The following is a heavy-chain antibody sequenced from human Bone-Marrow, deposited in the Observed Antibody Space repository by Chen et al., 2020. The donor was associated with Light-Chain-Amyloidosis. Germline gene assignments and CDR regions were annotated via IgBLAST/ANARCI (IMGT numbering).Heavy chain of an antibody. CDR2: IYPDDSDA. Sequence: EVQLEQSGPEVKKPGESLKISCKGSGYTFPNYWIGWVRQMPGKGLEWMGVIYPDDSDARYSPSFEGQVTISADKSITTAYLQWRRLQASDTAMYYCASRRDGYNFDYWGQGTLVTVSS. CDR1: GYTFPNYW. D-gene: IGHD5-12*01. J-gene: IGHJ4*02. V-gene: IGHV5-51*01. CDR3: ASRRDGYNFDY.